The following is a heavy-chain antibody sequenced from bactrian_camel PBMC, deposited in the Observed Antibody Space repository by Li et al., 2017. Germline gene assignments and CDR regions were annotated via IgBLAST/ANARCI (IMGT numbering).Heavy chain of an antibody. CDR1: GYTVSSTR. V-gene: IGHV3S54*01. CDR2: ISAGNGPT. J-gene: IGHJ6*01. Sequence: HVQLVESGGGSVQAGGSLRLSCAASGYTVSSTRMGWFRQAPGKEREGLAGISAGNGPTFYADSVKGRFTISHDNAKRTLYLQMNSLKPEDSAMYFCVADCEFRYDQFIFDVGTWGQGTQVTVS. CDR3: VADCEFRYDQFIFDVGT. D-gene: IGHD7*01.